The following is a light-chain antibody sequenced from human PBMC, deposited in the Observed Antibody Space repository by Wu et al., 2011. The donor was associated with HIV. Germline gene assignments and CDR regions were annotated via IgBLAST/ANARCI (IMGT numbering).Light chain of an antibody. J-gene: IGKJ1*01. Sequence: EIVMTQSPATLSVSPGERATLSCRASQTVGSNLAWYQQKAGQTPRLLIYGASTRATGIPPRFSGSGSGTAFTLIISSLQSEDLAVYYCQQYRDWSWDFGQGTKVEFK. CDR1: QTVGSN. V-gene: IGKV3-15*01. CDR3: QQYRDWSWD. CDR2: GAS.